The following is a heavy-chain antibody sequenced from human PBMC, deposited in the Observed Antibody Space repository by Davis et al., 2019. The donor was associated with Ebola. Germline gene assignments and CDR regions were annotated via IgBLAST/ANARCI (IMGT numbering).Heavy chain of an antibody. J-gene: IGHJ4*02. V-gene: IGHV3-30*02. D-gene: IGHD3-16*01. CDR1: GFRFGTSA. CDR3: AKEWAGGAMYYFDS. CDR2: IHYEGSYK. Sequence: GGSLRLSCAASGFRFGTSAMHWVRQAPGRGLEWVAFIHYEGSYKYYADSVKGRFTISRDNPKNTLFLQMNSLRPEDTAVYYCAKEWAGGAMYYFDSWGQGTLVTVSS.